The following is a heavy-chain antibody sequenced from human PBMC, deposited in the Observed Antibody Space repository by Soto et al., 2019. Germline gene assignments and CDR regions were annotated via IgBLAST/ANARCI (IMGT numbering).Heavy chain of an antibody. CDR2: IYYSGST. CDR1: GYSISSSYY. CDR3: AIITMITFGGVLYDGMDV. V-gene: IGHV4-38-2*01. Sequence: SETLSLTCAVSGYSISSSYYWGWIRQPPGKGLEWIGSIYYSGSTYYNPSLKSRVTISVDTSKNQFSLKLSSVTAADTAVYYCAIITMITFGGVLYDGMDVWGQGTTVTVSS. D-gene: IGHD3-16*01. J-gene: IGHJ6*02.